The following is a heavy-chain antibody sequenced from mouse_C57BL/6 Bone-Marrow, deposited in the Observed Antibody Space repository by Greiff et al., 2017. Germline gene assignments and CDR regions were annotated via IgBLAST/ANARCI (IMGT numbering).Heavy chain of an antibody. CDR1: GFNIKDDY. D-gene: IGHD2-2*01. CDR2: IDPENGDT. V-gene: IGHV14-4*01. Sequence: DVQLQESGAELVRPGASVKLSCTASGFNIKDDYMHWVKQRPEQGLEWIGWIDPENGDTEYASKFQGKATITADTSSNTAYLPLSRLTSEDTAVYYCTTGYGYGFADWGQGTLVTVSA. J-gene: IGHJ3*01. CDR3: TTGYGYGFAD.